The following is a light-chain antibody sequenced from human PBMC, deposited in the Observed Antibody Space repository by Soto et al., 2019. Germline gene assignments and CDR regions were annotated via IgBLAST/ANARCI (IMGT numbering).Light chain of an antibody. J-gene: IGKJ4*01. CDR3: QHRSNWPLA. CDR2: DAS. Sequence: EIVLTQSPATLSLSPGETAALSCRASQSISDYLAWYQQKPGQAPRLLIYDASNRATGVPGRFRGSGSGTDFPLTISSLEPEDFAVYFCQHRSNWPLAFGGGTKVDIK. CDR1: QSISDY. V-gene: IGKV3-11*01.